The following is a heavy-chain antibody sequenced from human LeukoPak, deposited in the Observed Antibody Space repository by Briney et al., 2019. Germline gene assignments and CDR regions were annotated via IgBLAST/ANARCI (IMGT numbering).Heavy chain of an antibody. D-gene: IGHD6-19*01. CDR3: ASSSSGWYKFDY. Sequence: GGSLRLSCAASGFTFSSYAMSWVRQAPGKGLEWVSAISASGDSTFYADSVKGRFTTSRDNSKNTLYLQMNSLRAEDTAVYYCASSSSGWYKFDYWGQGTLVTVSS. J-gene: IGHJ4*02. V-gene: IGHV3-23*01. CDR2: ISASGDST. CDR1: GFTFSSYA.